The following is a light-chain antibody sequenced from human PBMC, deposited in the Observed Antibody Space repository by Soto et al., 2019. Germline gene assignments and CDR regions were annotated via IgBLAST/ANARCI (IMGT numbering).Light chain of an antibody. CDR2: GAS. Sequence: ETFMTQSPSSLSVPPVERATLSCRASQSVSTNFAWYQQKPGQAPRLLIYGASTRATAVPARFTASGSGTEFTLTISSLQSEDFAVYYCQQYNTWPRTFGQGTKVDI. V-gene: IGKV3-15*01. J-gene: IGKJ1*01. CDR3: QQYNTWPRT. CDR1: QSVSTN.